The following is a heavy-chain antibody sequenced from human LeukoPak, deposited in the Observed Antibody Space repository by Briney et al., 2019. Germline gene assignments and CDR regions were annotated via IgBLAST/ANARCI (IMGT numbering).Heavy chain of an antibody. CDR1: GGTFSSYA. Sequence: ASVKVSCKASGGTFSSYAISWVRQAPGQGLEWMGGIIPIFGTANYAQKFQGRVTITADESTSTAYMELSSLRSEDTAVYYCASRLWSGYSSFGYWGQGTLVTVSS. J-gene: IGHJ4*02. V-gene: IGHV1-69*01. D-gene: IGHD3-3*01. CDR2: IIPIFGTA. CDR3: ASRLWSGYSSFGY.